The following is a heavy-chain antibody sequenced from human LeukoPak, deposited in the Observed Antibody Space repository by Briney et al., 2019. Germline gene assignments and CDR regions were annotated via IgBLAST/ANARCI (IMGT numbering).Heavy chain of an antibody. CDR2: ISSSSSYI. V-gene: IGHV3-21*01. Sequence: GGSLRLSCAASGFTFSSYSMNWVRQAPGKGLEWVSSISSSSSYIYYADSVKGRFTISRDNAKNSLYLQINSLRVDDTAVYYCGRLAHNAWYAIDHWGQGTLVTVSS. D-gene: IGHD6-13*01. CDR3: GRLAHNAWYAIDH. CDR1: GFTFSSYS. J-gene: IGHJ4*02.